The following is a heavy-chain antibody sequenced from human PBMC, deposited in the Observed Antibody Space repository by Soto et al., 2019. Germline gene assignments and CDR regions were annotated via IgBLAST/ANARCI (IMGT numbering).Heavy chain of an antibody. CDR1: GYTFTSYD. J-gene: IGHJ5*02. D-gene: IGHD2-2*01. CDR2: INPSGGST. V-gene: IGHV1-46*01. Sequence: ASVKVSCKASGYTFTSYDMHWVRQAPGQGLEWMGIINPSGGSTSYAQKFQGRVTMTRDTSTSTVYMELSSLRSEDTAVYYCARVGYCSSTSCYHWFYPWGQGTLVTVSS. CDR3: ARVGYCSSTSCYHWFYP.